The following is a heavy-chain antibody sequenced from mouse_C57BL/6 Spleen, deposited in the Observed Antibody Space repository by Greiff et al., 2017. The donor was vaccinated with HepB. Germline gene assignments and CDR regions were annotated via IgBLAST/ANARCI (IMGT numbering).Heavy chain of an antibody. J-gene: IGHJ2*01. V-gene: IGHV5-16*01. CDR1: GFTFSDYY. CDR2: INYDGSST. D-gene: IGHD2-1*01. CDR3: ARVGNYGGNFDY. Sequence: EVQRVESEGGLVQPGSSMKLSCTASGFTFSDYYMAWVRQVPEKGLEWVANINYDGSSTYYLDSLKSRFIISRDNAKNILYLQMSSLKSEDTATYYCARVGNYGGNFDYWGQGTTLTVSS.